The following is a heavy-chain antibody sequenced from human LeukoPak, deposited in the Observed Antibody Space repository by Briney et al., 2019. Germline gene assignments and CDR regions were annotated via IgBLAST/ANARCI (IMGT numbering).Heavy chain of an antibody. Sequence: GGSLRLSCADSGFTFSSYEMNWVRQAPGKGLEWVSYISSSGSTIYYADSVKGRFTISRDNAKNSLYLQMNSLRAEDTAVYYCARDSRGYSYGWGGAGSSYYMDVWGKGTTVTVSS. J-gene: IGHJ6*03. CDR2: ISSSGSTI. D-gene: IGHD5-18*01. V-gene: IGHV3-48*03. CDR1: GFTFSSYE. CDR3: ARDSRGYSYGWGGAGSSYYMDV.